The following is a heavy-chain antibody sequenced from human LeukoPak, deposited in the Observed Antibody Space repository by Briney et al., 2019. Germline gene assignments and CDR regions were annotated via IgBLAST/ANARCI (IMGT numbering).Heavy chain of an antibody. V-gene: IGHV1-2*02. Sequence: ASVKVSCKASGGTFSSYAISWVRQAPGQGLEWMGWINPTSGGTKYAQKFQGRVTMTRDTSISTAYMELSRLRADDTAVFHCARGGSAWDNPFDYWGQGTLVTVSS. J-gene: IGHJ4*02. CDR1: GGTFSSYA. CDR3: ARGGSAWDNPFDY. CDR2: INPTSGGT. D-gene: IGHD6-19*01.